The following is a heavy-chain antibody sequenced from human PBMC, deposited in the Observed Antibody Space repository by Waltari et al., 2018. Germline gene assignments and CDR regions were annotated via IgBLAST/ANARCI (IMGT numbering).Heavy chain of an antibody. V-gene: IGHV3-23*01. Sequence: EVQLLESGGGLVQPGGSLRLSCAASGFTVSSYAMSWVRQAPGKGLEWVSVISGSGGSTYYAASVKGRFTISRDNSKNTLYLQMNSLRAEDTAVYYCAKNGGFGGATKIDYWGQGTLVTVSS. CDR1: GFTVSSYA. J-gene: IGHJ4*02. CDR2: ISGSGGST. CDR3: AKNGGFGGATKIDY. D-gene: IGHD3-16*01.